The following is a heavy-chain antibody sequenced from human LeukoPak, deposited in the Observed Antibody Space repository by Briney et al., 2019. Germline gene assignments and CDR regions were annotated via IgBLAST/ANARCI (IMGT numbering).Heavy chain of an antibody. D-gene: IGHD1-1*01. V-gene: IGHV3-33*01. J-gene: IGHJ4*02. CDR3: ARAINVPNWNRTPYDY. CDR2: IWSDGTNK. Sequence: PGRSLTLSCAASGFTFSHYGMHWVRQAPGKGLEWVAVIWSDGTNKYYADSVKGRFTIYRDDSQNRVFLQMNSLRAEDTALYYCARAINVPNWNRTPYDYWGQGTLVTVSS. CDR1: GFTFSHYG.